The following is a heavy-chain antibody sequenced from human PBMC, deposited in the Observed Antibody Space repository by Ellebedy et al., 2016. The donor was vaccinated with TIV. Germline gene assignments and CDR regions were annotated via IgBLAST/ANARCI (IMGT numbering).Heavy chain of an antibody. J-gene: IGHJ6*02. D-gene: IGHD2-21*01. CDR1: GFTFSGYA. V-gene: IGHV3-23*01. CDR3: AKARGSSVIDYNYYGMDV. Sequence: GESLKISCAASGFTFSGYAVSWVRQAPGKGLEWVSTIGGSGASTYYADSVKGRFTISRDNSKNTLYLQMNSLRAEDTAVYYCAKARGSSVIDYNYYGMDVWGQGTTVTVSS. CDR2: IGGSGAST.